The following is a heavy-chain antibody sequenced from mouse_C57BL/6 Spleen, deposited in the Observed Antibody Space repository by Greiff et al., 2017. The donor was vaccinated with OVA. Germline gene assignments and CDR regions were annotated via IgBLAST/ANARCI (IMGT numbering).Heavy chain of an antibody. CDR2: IYPGAGAP. CDR3: ARAIYSNSPWFAY. Sequence: VQLQQSGAELVKPGASVKISCKASGYAFSSYWLNWVKQRPGKGLEWIGQIYPGAGAPNYNGTFKGQATLTADNSSSTAYMQLSSLSSEDSAVYFCARAIYSNSPWFAYWGQGTLVTVSA. D-gene: IGHD2-5*01. V-gene: IGHV1-80*01. J-gene: IGHJ3*01. CDR1: GYAFSSYW.